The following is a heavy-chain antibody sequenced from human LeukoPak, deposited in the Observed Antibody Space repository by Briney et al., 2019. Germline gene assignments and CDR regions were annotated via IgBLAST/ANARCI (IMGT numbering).Heavy chain of an antibody. V-gene: IGHV3-66*01. D-gene: IGHD2-2*01. CDR2: IYSGGST. CDR3: ARASRRGYFDL. CDR1: GFTFSSYG. J-gene: IGHJ2*01. Sequence: GGSLRLSCAASGFTFSSYGMHWVRQAPGKGLEWVSVIYSGGSTYYADSVKGRFTISRDNSKNTLYLQMNSLRAEDTAVYYCARASRRGYFDLWGRGTLVTVSS.